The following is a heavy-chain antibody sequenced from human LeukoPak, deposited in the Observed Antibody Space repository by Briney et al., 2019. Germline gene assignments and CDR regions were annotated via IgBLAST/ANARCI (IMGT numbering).Heavy chain of an antibody. D-gene: IGHD3-10*01. V-gene: IGHV3-23*01. CDR1: GFTFSSYE. Sequence: GGSLRLSCAASGFTFSSYEMNWVRQAPGKGLEWVSAISGSGGSTYYADSVKGRFTISRDNSKNTLYLQMNSLRAEDTAVYYCAKDRRHGLWFGELLPGEVDYWGQGTLVTVSS. CDR3: AKDRRHGLWFGELLPGEVDY. J-gene: IGHJ4*02. CDR2: ISGSGGST.